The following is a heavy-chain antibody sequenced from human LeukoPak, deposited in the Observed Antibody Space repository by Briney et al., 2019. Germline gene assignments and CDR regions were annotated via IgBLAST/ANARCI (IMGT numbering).Heavy chain of an antibody. D-gene: IGHD5-24*01. Sequence: GGSLRLSCAPSGFSLINCDMHWVRQTPGKGLEWVAFIHYDGSEKYYADSLKGRFTISRDNSKNTLYLQMDSLRGEDTAVYYCARNRVGFYYADAFDMRGQGTMVTVSS. CDR2: IHYDGSEK. V-gene: IGHV3-30*02. CDR3: ARNRVGFYYADAFDM. CDR1: GFSLINCD. J-gene: IGHJ3*02.